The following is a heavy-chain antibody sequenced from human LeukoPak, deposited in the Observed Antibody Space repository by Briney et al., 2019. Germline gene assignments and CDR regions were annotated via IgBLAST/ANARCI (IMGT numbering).Heavy chain of an antibody. Sequence: GGSLRLSCAASGFTFSSYGMPWVRQAPGKGLEWVAVIWYDGSNKYYADSVKGRFTISRDNSKNTLYLQMNSLRAEDTAVYYCARYYYDSSGQTYYMDVWGKGTTVTVSS. CDR3: ARYYYDSSGQTYYMDV. D-gene: IGHD3-22*01. CDR2: IWYDGSNK. V-gene: IGHV3-33*01. J-gene: IGHJ6*03. CDR1: GFTFSSYG.